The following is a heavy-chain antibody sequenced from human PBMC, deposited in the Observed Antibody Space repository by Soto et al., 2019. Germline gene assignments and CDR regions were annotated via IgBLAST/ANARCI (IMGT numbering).Heavy chain of an antibody. V-gene: IGHV1-3*01. J-gene: IGHJ4*02. CDR3: ARDLPPIDY. CDR1: GYTFTSYA. Sequence: QVQLAQSGAEVKKPGASVKVSCKASGYTFTSYAMHWVRQAPGQRLEWMGWINAGNGNTKYSQKFQGRVTITRDATASTAYMELSSLRSKGTAVYYCARDLPPIDYWGQGTLVTVSS. CDR2: INAGNGNT.